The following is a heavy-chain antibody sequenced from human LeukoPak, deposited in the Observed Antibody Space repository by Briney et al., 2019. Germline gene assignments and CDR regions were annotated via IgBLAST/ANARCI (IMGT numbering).Heavy chain of an antibody. CDR1: GFTFSRYV. CDR3: AKGGYCSSTSCYVGWFDP. CDR2: ISGGGGST. J-gene: IGHJ5*02. D-gene: IGHD2-2*01. V-gene: IGHV3-23*01. Sequence: GGSMRLPCAAYGFTFSRYVMNWVSQAPGKGLEWVSVISGGGGSTYYADSVKGRFTISRDNSKHTLFLQMNSLRAEDTAVYYCAKGGYCSSTSCYVGWFDPWGQGTLVTVSS.